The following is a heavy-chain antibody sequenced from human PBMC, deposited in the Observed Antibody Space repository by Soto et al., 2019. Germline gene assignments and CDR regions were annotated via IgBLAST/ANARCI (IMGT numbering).Heavy chain of an antibody. CDR3: ARDSYAMSSFALDV. CDR2: VYRTGAT. Sequence: QLQLQESGSGLVETAQTLSLTCIVSRDSISSGGFPWTWIRQSTGKGLEWIGYVYRTGATSYNPSLESRASISVDTSRNQFSLKLMSVTPADSAVYFCARDSYAMSSFALDVWGRGTAVTVSS. J-gene: IGHJ6*02. D-gene: IGHD2-2*01. V-gene: IGHV4-30-2*06. CDR1: RDSISSGGFP.